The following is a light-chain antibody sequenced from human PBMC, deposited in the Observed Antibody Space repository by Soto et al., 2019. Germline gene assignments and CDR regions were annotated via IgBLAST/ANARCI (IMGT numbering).Light chain of an antibody. CDR3: GADHGSGSNFVV. CDR1: SGYSNYK. J-gene: IGLJ2*01. V-gene: IGLV9-49*01. CDR2: VGTGGMVG. Sequence: QSVLTQPPSASASLGASVTLTCTLSSGYSNYKVDWYQQSPGKGPRFVMRVGTGGMVGSKGDGIPDRFSVLGSGLNRYLTIKNSQEEDESDYHCGADHGSGSNFVVFGGGTKLTVL.